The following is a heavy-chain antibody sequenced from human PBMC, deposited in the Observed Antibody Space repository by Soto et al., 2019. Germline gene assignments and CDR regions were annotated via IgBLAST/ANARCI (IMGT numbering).Heavy chain of an antibody. CDR3: ARHEGLRFLEWLSSFRFDP. D-gene: IGHD3-3*01. CDR2: IYYSGST. CDR1: GGSISSSSYY. J-gene: IGHJ5*02. V-gene: IGHV4-39*01. Sequence: PSETLSLTCTVSGGSISSSSYYWGWIHQPPGKGLEWIGSIYYSGSTYYNPSLKSRVTISVDTSKNQFSLKLSSVTAADTAVYYCARHEGLRFLEWLSSFRFDPWGQGTLVSVSS.